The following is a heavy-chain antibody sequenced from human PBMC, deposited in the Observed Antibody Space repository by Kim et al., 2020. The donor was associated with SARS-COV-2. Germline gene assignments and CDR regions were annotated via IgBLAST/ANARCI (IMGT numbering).Heavy chain of an antibody. CDR1: VYSFTNHH. J-gene: IGHJ4*01. CDR2: IKPRGGGT. D-gene: IGHD7-27*01. Sequence: ASVKVSCKASVYSFTNHHVHWVRQAPGQGLEWVGIIKPRGGGTYAQQFLGRSTVTRGTSTNTAYMILTRRTSEDNATDYYWGERKNPDYWGHATLVTV. CDR3: WGERKNPDY. V-gene: IGHV1-46*01.